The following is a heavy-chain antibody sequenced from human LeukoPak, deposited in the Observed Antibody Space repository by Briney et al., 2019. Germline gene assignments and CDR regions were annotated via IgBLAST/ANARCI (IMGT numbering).Heavy chain of an antibody. CDR2: IKQDGSEK. V-gene: IGHV3-7*01. D-gene: IGHD3-9*01. CDR3: ARLRADWLLYYYYYGMDV. CDR1: GFTFSSYW. J-gene: IGHJ6*02. Sequence: PGGSLRLSCAASGFTFSSYWMCWVRQAPGKGLEWVANIKQDGSEKYYVDSVKGRFTISRDNAKNSLYLQMNSLRAEDTAVYYCARLRADWLLYYYYYGMDVWGQGTTVTVSS.